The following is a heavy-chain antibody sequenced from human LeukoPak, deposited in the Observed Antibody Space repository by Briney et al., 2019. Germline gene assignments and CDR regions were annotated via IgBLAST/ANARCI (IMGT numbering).Heavy chain of an antibody. V-gene: IGHV5-51*01. D-gene: IGHD6-6*01. CDR2: IYPGDSDT. CDR3: ATQATSSSSYYYYYYMDV. J-gene: IGHJ6*03. CDR1: GYSFTSYW. Sequence: GESLKISCKGSGYSFTSYWIGWVRQMPGKGLEWMGIIYPGDSDTRYSPSFQGQVTISADKSISTAYLQWSSLKASDTAMYYCATQATSSSSYYYYYYMDVWGKGTTVTVSS.